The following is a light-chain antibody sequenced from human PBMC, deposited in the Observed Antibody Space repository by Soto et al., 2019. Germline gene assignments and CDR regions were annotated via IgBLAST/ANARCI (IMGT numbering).Light chain of an antibody. J-gene: IGLJ2*01. CDR2: GNS. Sequence: QSVLTQPPSVSGAPGQRVTISCTGSSSNIGAGYDVHWYQQLPGTAPKLLIYGNSNRPSGVPDRFSGSKSGTSASLAITGLQAEDEADYYCQSYDSICVVFGGGTKLTVL. CDR1: SSNIGAGYD. V-gene: IGLV1-40*01. CDR3: QSYDSICVV.